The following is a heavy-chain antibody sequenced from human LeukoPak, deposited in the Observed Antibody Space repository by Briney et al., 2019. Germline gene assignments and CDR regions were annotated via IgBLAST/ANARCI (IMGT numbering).Heavy chain of an antibody. CDR3: ARLNGGN. V-gene: IGHV4-59*08. CDR1: GGSISSYY. Sequence: PSETLSLTCTVSGGSISSYYWSWIRRPPGKGLEWLGCVDYSGSTAYNPSLNGRVAISPDTSKNQFSLKLRSVTAADTAVYYCARLNGGNWGPGILVTVSS. D-gene: IGHD4-23*01. J-gene: IGHJ4*02. CDR2: VDYSGST.